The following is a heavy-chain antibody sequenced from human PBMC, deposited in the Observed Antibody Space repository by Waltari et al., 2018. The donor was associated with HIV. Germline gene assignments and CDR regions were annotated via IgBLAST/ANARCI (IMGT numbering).Heavy chain of an antibody. J-gene: IGHJ4*02. CDR1: GFTFGDYA. V-gene: IGHV3-49*04. Sequence: EVQLVESGGGLVQQGRSLRLSCTASGFTFGDYAVSWVRQAPGKGLEWGGCIRSKAYGGTTEYAASVKGRFTISRDDSRSIAYLQMNSLQTEDTAVYYCTKGRMTTDYWGQGTLVTVSS. CDR2: IRSKAYGGTT. D-gene: IGHD4-17*01. CDR3: TKGRMTTDY.